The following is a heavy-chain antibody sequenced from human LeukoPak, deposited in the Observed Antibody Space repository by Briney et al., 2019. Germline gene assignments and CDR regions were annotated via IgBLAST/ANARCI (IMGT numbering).Heavy chain of an antibody. V-gene: IGHV3-23*01. CDR2: ISATGGST. CDR1: GLTFSSYV. CDR3: SPPRGDSSGYYYVY. Sequence: GGSLRLSCTASGLTFSSYVMSWVRQAPGKGLEWVSTISATGGSTFYADSVRGRFTISRESSRCTLYLQIHSLTAEDTATYYCSPPRGDSSGYYYVYWGQGTLVTVSS. J-gene: IGHJ4*02. D-gene: IGHD3-22*01.